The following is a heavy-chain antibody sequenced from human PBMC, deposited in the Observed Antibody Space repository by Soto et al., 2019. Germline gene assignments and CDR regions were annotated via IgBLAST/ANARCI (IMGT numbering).Heavy chain of an antibody. J-gene: IGHJ6*03. D-gene: IGHD6-13*01. V-gene: IGHV3-64*01. CDR2: ISNNGAHT. Sequence: EAQLVESGGGLVQPGGYLSLSCAASGFTFSNYEMHWVRQAPGKGLEYVSGISNNGAHTDYAKSVKGRFTISRDNSENTLYLQMGSLRAEDMALYYCARRGYGSRWPNVYMDVWGKGTTVTVSS. CDR1: GFTFSNYE. CDR3: ARRGYGSRWPNVYMDV.